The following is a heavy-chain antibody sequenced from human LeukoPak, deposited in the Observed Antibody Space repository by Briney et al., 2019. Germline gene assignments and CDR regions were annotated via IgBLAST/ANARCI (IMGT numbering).Heavy chain of an antibody. CDR2: IYYSGST. CDR3: ASGAGIQTHDS. Sequence: PSETLSLTCTVSGGSISSSSYYWGWIRQPPGKGLEWIGSIYYSGSTYYNPSLKSRVTISVDTSKNQFSLKLSSVTAADTAVYYCASGAGIQTHDSWGQGTLVIVSS. V-gene: IGHV4-39*01. CDR1: GGSISSSSYY. J-gene: IGHJ4*02. D-gene: IGHD5-18*01.